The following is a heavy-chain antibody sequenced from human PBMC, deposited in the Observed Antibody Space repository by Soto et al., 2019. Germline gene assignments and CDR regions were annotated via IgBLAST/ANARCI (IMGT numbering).Heavy chain of an antibody. D-gene: IGHD6-19*01. CDR1: GFMFSTYA. CDR3: ARDQGRTVTRGDWFDP. Sequence: GGSLRLSCAASGFMFSTYAMHWVRQAPGKGLEWVAVISYDGSDIYYGDSGKGRFTISRDNSRNTLYLEMNSLQTEDTAVFYCARDQGRTVTRGDWFDPWGQGTLVTVSS. CDR2: ISYDGSDI. V-gene: IGHV3-30-3*01. J-gene: IGHJ5*02.